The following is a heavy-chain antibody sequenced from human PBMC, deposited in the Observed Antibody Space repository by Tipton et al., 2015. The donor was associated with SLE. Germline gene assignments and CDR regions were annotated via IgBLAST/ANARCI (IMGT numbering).Heavy chain of an antibody. CDR1: GGSFSGYY. J-gene: IGHJ4*02. D-gene: IGHD1/OR15-1a*01. CDR3: ARDQPRPTDWNTFDY. V-gene: IGHV4-34*01. CDR2: INHRGST. Sequence: TLSLTCAVYGGSFSGYYWRWNRQPPGKGLEWIGEINHRGSTNSNPSLKSRVTITVDTPKNHFSLKLSTVTAANTAVYYCARDQPRPTDWNTFDYWGQGTLVTVSS.